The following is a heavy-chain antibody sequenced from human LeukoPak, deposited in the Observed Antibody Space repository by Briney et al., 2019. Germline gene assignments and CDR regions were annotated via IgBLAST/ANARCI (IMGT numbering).Heavy chain of an antibody. V-gene: IGHV4-61*02. CDR1: GVSITSGSYY. J-gene: IGHJ4*02. Sequence: SETLSLTCSVSGVSITSGSYYWGCIRQSAGKGLEWIRGVHSSGDIYHNAAFRSRAAVSGDASKNQFSLQLNSVTAADTAVYYCARGASPKDAVFFDYWGQGALITVSS. D-gene: IGHD3-16*01. CDR2: VHSSGDI. CDR3: ARGASPKDAVFFDY.